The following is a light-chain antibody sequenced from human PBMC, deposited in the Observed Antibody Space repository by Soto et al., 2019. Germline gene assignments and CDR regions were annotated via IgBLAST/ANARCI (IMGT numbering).Light chain of an antibody. CDR3: SSYRSSSTYV. CDR1: SSDVGAYNS. Sequence: QSVLTQPASVYGSPGQSITISCTGTSSDVGAYNSVSWYQQYPGKAPKLMMYEVSNRPSGVSDRFSGSKSGNTASLTISGLQTGDEADYYCSSYRSSSTYVFGTGTKLTVL. CDR2: EVS. V-gene: IGLV2-14*01. J-gene: IGLJ1*01.